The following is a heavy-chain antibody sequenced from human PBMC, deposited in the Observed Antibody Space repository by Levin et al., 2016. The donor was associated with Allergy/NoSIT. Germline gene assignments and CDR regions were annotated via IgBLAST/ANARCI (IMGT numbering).Heavy chain of an antibody. J-gene: IGHJ5*02. CDR2: IYYSGST. CDR3: ARHSNSQVVPAAIYNWFDP. D-gene: IGHD2-2*01. Sequence: WIRQPPGKGLEWIGSIYYSGSTYYNPSLKSRVTISVDTSKNQFSLKLSSVTAADTAVYYCARHSNSQVVPAAIYNWFDPWGQGTLVTVSS. V-gene: IGHV4-39*01.